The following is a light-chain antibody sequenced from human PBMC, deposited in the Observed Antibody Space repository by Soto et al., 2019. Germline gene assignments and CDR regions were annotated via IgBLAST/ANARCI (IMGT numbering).Light chain of an antibody. V-gene: IGKV3-20*01. CDR1: QSISTTY. Sequence: EIVLTQSPGSLSLSPGERATLSCRASQSISTTYLAWYQQKPGQAPRLLIYGASSRATGIPDRFSGSGSGTDFALTISRLEHEDTAVYYCQKYGSSPPWTFGQGTKVEIK. CDR2: GAS. J-gene: IGKJ1*01. CDR3: QKYGSSPPWT.